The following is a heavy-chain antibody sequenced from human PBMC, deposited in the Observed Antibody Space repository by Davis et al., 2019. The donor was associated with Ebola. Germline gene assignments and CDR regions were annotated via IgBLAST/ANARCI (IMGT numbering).Heavy chain of an antibody. D-gene: IGHD5-24*01. CDR3: ARGTDGYNPGGYFDS. Sequence: GGSLRLSCKGSGYSFNTYWIGWVRQMPGKGLECMGIIYPGDSETRYSPSFQGQVTISADKSISTAYLQWSSLKASDTAMYYCARGTDGYNPGGYFDSWGQGTLVTVSS. CDR2: IYPGDSET. V-gene: IGHV5-51*01. CDR1: GYSFNTYW. J-gene: IGHJ4*02.